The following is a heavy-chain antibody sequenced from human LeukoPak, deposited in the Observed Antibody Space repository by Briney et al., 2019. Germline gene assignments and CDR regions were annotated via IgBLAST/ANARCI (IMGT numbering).Heavy chain of an antibody. V-gene: IGHV1-18*01. CDR1: GYTFTSYG. Sequence: ASVKVSCKASGYTFTSYGISWMRQAPGQGLEWMGWISAYNGNTNYAQKFQGRVTMTRDTSISTAYMELSRLRSDDTAVYYCARATGRDGYNWFQYWGQGTLVTVSS. D-gene: IGHD5-24*01. CDR3: ARATGRDGYNWFQY. CDR2: ISAYNGNT. J-gene: IGHJ1*01.